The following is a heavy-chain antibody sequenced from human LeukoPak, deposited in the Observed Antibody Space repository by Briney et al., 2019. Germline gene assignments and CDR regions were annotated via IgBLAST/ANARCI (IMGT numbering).Heavy chain of an antibody. Sequence: SETLSLTCTVSGGSISSSSYYWGWIRQPPGKGLEWIGSIYYSGSTYYNPSLKSRVTISVDTSKNQFSLKLSSVTAADTAVYYCARDADYCSSTSCYSYYYYGMDVWGQGTTVTVSS. CDR2: IYYSGST. V-gene: IGHV4-39*07. CDR3: ARDADYCSSTSCYSYYYYGMDV. CDR1: GGSISSSSYY. D-gene: IGHD2-2*01. J-gene: IGHJ6*02.